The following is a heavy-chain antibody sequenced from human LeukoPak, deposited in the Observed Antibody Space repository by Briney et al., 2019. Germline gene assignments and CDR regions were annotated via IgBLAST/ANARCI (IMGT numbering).Heavy chain of an antibody. D-gene: IGHD3-10*01. V-gene: IGHV3-30*02. CDR1: GFIFDNFG. CDR2: IRSDGINK. Sequence: GGSLRLSCAASGFIFDNFGMSWVRRAPGKGLEWVAFIRSDGINKYYADSVKGRFTISRDNSKNTLYLQMNSLRAEDTAVYYCAKLGKTENHYGSGRFSYYYYMDVWGKGTTVTISS. CDR3: AKLGKTENHYGSGRFSYYYYMDV. J-gene: IGHJ6*03.